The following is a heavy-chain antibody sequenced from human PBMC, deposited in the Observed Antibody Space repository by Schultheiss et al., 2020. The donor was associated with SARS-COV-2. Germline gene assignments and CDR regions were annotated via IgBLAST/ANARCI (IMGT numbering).Heavy chain of an antibody. Sequence: GGSLRLSCAASGFTFSSYAMSWVRQAPGRGLEWVSVISDSGGRIYYADSVKGRFTISRDSSENTLYLQMNSLRAEDTAVYYCARGGGYEGYMDVWGQGTTVTVAS. D-gene: IGHD3-16*01. V-gene: IGHV3-23*01. CDR3: ARGGGYEGYMDV. CDR1: GFTFSSYA. CDR2: ISDSGGRI. J-gene: IGHJ6*03.